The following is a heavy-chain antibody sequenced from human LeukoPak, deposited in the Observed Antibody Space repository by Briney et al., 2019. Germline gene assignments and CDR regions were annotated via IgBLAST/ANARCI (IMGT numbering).Heavy chain of an antibody. Sequence: PGGSLRLSFAASGFTFSSYSMNWVRQAPGEGLEWVSSISSSSTYIYYADSVKGRFTISRDNAKNSLYLQMNSLRAEDTAVYYCARVDGFQFDYWGQGTLVTVSS. CDR2: ISSSSTYI. J-gene: IGHJ4*02. CDR1: GFTFSSYS. V-gene: IGHV3-21*01. CDR3: ARVDGFQFDY. D-gene: IGHD5-24*01.